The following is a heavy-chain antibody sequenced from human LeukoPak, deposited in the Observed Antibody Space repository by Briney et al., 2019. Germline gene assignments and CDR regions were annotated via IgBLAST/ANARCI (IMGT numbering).Heavy chain of an antibody. V-gene: IGHV4-59*01. CDR1: GGSISSYY. CDR3: ARRLEGAAVAGWNAFDI. Sequence: SETLSLTCTVSGGSISSYYWSWIRQPPGKGLEWIGYIYYSGSTNYNPSLKSRVTISVDTSKNQFSLKLSSVAAADTAVYYCARRLEGAAVAGWNAFDIWGQGTMVTVSS. CDR2: IYYSGST. J-gene: IGHJ3*02. D-gene: IGHD6-19*01.